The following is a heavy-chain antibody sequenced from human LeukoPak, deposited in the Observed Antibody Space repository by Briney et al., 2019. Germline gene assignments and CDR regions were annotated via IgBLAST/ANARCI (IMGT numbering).Heavy chain of an antibody. V-gene: IGHV1-69*13. Sequence: GASVKVSCKASGGTFSSYAISWVRQAPGQGLEWMGGIIPIFGTANYAQKFQGRVTITADESTSTAYMELSSLRSEDTAVYYCATFSRWRYYLDYWGQGTLVTVSS. CDR3: ATFSRWRYYLDY. CDR1: GGTFSSYA. D-gene: IGHD6-13*01. CDR2: IIPIFGTA. J-gene: IGHJ4*02.